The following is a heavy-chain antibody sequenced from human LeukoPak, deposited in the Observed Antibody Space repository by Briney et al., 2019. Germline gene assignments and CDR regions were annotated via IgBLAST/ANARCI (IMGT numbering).Heavy chain of an antibody. CDR1: GYTFTSYG. Sequence: ASVKVSCKASGYTFTSYGISWVRQAPGQGLERRGWISAYNGNTNYAQKLQGRVTMTTDTSTSTAYMELRSLRSDDTAVYYCACYYYDSSGYYFDYWGQGTLVTVSS. J-gene: IGHJ4*02. CDR2: ISAYNGNT. CDR3: ACYYYDSSGYYFDY. V-gene: IGHV1-18*01. D-gene: IGHD3-22*01.